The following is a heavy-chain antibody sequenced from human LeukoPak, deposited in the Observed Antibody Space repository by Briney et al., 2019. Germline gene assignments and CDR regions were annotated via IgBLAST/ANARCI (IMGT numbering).Heavy chain of an antibody. CDR1: GSSFSSYW. V-gene: IGHV5-51*01. Sequence: GESLNFSCQGSGSSFSSYWIGGVRHIPGKGLEWMGITYPGDSKTRSRPSFHGQATISANTTITAAYLQWSSLKASDTAMYYCGSCEGGTTGIYYFDYWGQGTLVTVSS. CDR2: TYPGDSKT. CDR3: GSCEGGTTGIYYFDY. J-gene: IGHJ4*02. D-gene: IGHD1-1*01.